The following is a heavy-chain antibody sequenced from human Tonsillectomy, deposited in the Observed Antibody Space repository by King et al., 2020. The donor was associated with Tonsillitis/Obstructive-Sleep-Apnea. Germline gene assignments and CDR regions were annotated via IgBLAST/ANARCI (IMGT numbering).Heavy chain of an antibody. D-gene: IGHD2-2*01. Sequence: VQLQQWGAGLLKPSETLSLTCAVYGGSFSGYYWSWIRQPPGKGLEWIGEINHSGSTNYNPSLRSRVPISLDTSKNQFSLKLSSVTAADTAVYYCARELVVPTVRGDGFDVWGQGTMVTVSS. CDR3: ARELVVPTVRGDGFDV. CDR2: INHSGST. CDR1: GGSFSGYY. J-gene: IGHJ3*01. V-gene: IGHV4-34*01.